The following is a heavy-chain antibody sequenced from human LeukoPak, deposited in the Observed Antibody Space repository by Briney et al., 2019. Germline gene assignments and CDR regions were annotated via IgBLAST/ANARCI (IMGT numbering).Heavy chain of an antibody. CDR3: ARDRAYYDILTGYWYYFDY. J-gene: IGHJ4*02. Sequence: PGGSLRLSCAASGFTFSSYAMHWVRQAPGKGLEWVAVISYDGSNKYYADSVKGRFTISRDNSKNTLYLQMNSLRAEDTAVYYCARDRAYYDILTGYWYYFDYWGQGTLVTVSS. CDR1: GFTFSSYA. D-gene: IGHD3-9*01. V-gene: IGHV3-30-3*01. CDR2: ISYDGSNK.